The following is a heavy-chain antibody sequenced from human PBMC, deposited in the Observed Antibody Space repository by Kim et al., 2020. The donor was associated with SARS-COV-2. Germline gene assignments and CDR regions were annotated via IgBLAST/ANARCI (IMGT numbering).Heavy chain of an antibody. J-gene: IGHJ3*02. Sequence: GGSLRLSCAASGFTFSSYAMHWVRQAPGKGLEYVSAISSNGGSTYYADSVKGRFTISRDNSKNTLYLQMGSLRAEDMAVYYCARGSGYYFRDAFDIWGQGTMVTVSS. D-gene: IGHD3-22*01. V-gene: IGHV3-64*02. CDR3: ARGSGYYFRDAFDI. CDR1: GFTFSSYA. CDR2: ISSNGGST.